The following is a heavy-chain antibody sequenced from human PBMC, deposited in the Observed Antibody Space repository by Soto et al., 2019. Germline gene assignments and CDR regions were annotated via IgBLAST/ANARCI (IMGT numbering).Heavy chain of an antibody. CDR1: GFTFSSYA. CDR3: ARPRKDFWSGINPGYFDY. Sequence: GGSLRLSCAASGFTFSSYAMHWVRQAPGKGLEWVAVISYDGSNKYYADSVKGRFTISRDNSKNTLYLQMNSLRAEDTAVYYCARPRKDFWSGINPGYFDYWGQGTLVTVSS. V-gene: IGHV3-30-3*01. CDR2: ISYDGSNK. J-gene: IGHJ4*02. D-gene: IGHD3-3*01.